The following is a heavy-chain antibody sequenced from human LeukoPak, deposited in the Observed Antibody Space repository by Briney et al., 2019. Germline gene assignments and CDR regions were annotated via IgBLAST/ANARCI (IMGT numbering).Heavy chain of an antibody. CDR1: GGSISSSSYY. CDR2: IYYSGST. Sequence: ASETLSHACTVSGGSISSSSYYWGWIRQPPGKGLEWIGSIYYSGSTYYNPSLKSRVTISVDTSKNQFSLKLSSVTAADTAVYYCARDPVYAHNWFDPWGQGTLVTVSS. V-gene: IGHV4-39*07. D-gene: IGHD2-8*01. J-gene: IGHJ5*02. CDR3: ARDPVYAHNWFDP.